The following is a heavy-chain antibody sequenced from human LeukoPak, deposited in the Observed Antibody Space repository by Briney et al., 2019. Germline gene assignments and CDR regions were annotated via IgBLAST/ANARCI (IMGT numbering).Heavy chain of an antibody. Sequence: SETLSLTCNVSGGSVSSGSYFWTWIRQPPGKGLEWIGYIYYSGHTRYRPSLQSRHTISSDTSKNQVSLNLNSVTAADTAVYYCARVGSSSSPLWYYYYYGMDVWGQGTTVTVSS. V-gene: IGHV4-61*01. CDR3: ARVGSSSSPLWYYYYYGMDV. J-gene: IGHJ6*02. D-gene: IGHD6-6*01. CDR2: IYYSGHT. CDR1: GGSVSSGSYF.